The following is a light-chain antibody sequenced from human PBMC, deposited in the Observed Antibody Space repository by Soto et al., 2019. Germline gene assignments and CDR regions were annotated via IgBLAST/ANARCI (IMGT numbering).Light chain of an antibody. CDR1: QSISDK. V-gene: IGKV3-15*01. J-gene: IGKJ2*01. CDR2: GAS. CDR3: QQYKSWPYT. Sequence: EIVMTQSPVTLSVSPGERATLSCRASQSISDKSAWYQQKPGQAPRLLMFGASTRATGIPARFSGSWSGTDFTLTITGLQSEYFAVYCCQQYKSWPYTFGQGTKLEIK.